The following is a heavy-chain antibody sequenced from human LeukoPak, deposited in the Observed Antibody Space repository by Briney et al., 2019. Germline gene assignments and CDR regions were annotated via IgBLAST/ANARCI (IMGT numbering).Heavy chain of an antibody. Sequence: PSETLSLTCTVSGGSISSSSYYWGWIRQPPGKGLEWMGSLYYSGSTYYNPSLKSRVTISVDTSKNQFSLKLSSVTAADTAVYYCATSTIVLTVYAIYDYWGQGTLVTVSS. CDR1: GGSISSSSYY. D-gene: IGHD2-8*01. V-gene: IGHV4-39*01. CDR3: ATSTIVLTVYAIYDY. CDR2: LYYSGST. J-gene: IGHJ4*02.